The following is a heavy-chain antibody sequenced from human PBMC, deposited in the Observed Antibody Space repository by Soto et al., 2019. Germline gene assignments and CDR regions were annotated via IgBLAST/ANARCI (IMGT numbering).Heavy chain of an antibody. D-gene: IGHD3-10*01. CDR2: IHYSGST. CDR1: GGSISNGGYY. Sequence: LSLTCTFSGGSISNGGYYWNLVRQHPGKGLEWIGYIHYSGSTWYNPSLESRVTISVDTSKDQFSLKLRSVTAADTAVYYCARVRGSGSYAAYYFDSWGQGTLVTVSS. V-gene: IGHV4-31*03. J-gene: IGHJ4*01. CDR3: ARVRGSGSYAAYYFDS.